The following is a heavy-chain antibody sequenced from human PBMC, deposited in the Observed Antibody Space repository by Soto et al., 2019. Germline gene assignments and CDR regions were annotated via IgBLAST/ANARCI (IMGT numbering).Heavy chain of an antibody. CDR1: GAYISDFS. J-gene: IGHJ6*02. V-gene: IGHV4-34*01. D-gene: IGHD2-15*01. CDR3: ARGRKCRGGSCSEYYYGMDV. CDR2: INHSGST. Sequence: SETLSLTCRVSGAYISDFSWSWIRQPAGKGLEWIGEINHSGSTNYNPSLKSRVTISVDTSKNQFSLKLSSVTAADTAVYYCARGRKCRGGSCSEYYYGMDVWGQGTTLTVSS.